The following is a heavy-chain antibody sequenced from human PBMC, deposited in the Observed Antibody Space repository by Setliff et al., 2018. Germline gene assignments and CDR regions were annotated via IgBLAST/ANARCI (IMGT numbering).Heavy chain of an antibody. J-gene: IGHJ4*02. CDR1: GGGAYFSNYY. CDR3: ATSGFCSAGSCYSFDD. V-gene: IGHV4-34*01. D-gene: IGHD2-15*01. CDR2: ISPIGST. Sequence: PSETLSLTCGVYGGGAYFSNYYWSWIRQPPGKGLVWIGEISPIGSTNYNPSLRSRVTMSLDPSKNRFSLNLTSVTAADTAVFFCATSGFCSAGSCYSFDDWGQGALVTVSA.